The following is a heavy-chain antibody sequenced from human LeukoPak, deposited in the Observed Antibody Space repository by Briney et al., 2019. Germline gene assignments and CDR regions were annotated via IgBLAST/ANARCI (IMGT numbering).Heavy chain of an antibody. Sequence: GGSLRLSCAASGFTFSSYSMNWVRQAPGKGLEWVSSISSSSYIYYADSVKGRFTISRDNAKNSLYLQMNSLRAEDTAVYYCARGVPLLSFDYWGQGTLVTVSS. V-gene: IGHV3-21*01. CDR1: GFTFSSYS. CDR2: ISSSSYI. D-gene: IGHD2-2*01. J-gene: IGHJ4*02. CDR3: ARGVPLLSFDY.